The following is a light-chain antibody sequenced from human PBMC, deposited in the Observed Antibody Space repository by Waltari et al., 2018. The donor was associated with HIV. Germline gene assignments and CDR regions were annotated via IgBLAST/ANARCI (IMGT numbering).Light chain of an antibody. CDR2: EVS. Sequence: QSALTQPASVSGSPGQSITFSCTGTNSDVGGYNYVSWYQHHPGRAPKLMIYEVSKRPSGVSNRFSGSKSGNTASLTISGLQAEDEADYYCSSYTSSSTWVLGGGTKVTVL. V-gene: IGLV2-14*01. CDR1: NSDVGGYNY. CDR3: SSYTSSSTWV. J-gene: IGLJ3*02.